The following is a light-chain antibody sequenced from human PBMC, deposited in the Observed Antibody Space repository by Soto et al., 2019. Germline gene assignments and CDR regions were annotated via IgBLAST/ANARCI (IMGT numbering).Light chain of an antibody. CDR1: QDIATN. J-gene: IGKJ5*01. CDR2: DAS. V-gene: IGKV1-33*01. CDR3: QQYENVPIT. Sequence: DIRMTQPPSSLSASVGDRVTIPCQASQDIATNLNWYQQKPGKAPKLLIYDASGLATGVPSRFRGSGSGTDFTLTINSLQPEDIATYYCQQYENVPITVGQGTRLEIK.